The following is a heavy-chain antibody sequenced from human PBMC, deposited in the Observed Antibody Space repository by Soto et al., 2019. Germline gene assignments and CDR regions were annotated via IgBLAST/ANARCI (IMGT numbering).Heavy chain of an antibody. CDR1: GFTFSNYG. Sequence: QVQVVESGGGVVQPGGSLRLSCAASGFTFSNYGMHWVRQAPGKGLEWVAVIWHDGKNKYYADSVQGRFTISRDNSKNTMYLQMNSLRDEETAVYYCARDPGNDEAMDYWGQGTLVTVSS. D-gene: IGHD1-1*01. CDR2: IWHDGKNK. J-gene: IGHJ4*02. CDR3: ARDPGNDEAMDY. V-gene: IGHV3-33*01.